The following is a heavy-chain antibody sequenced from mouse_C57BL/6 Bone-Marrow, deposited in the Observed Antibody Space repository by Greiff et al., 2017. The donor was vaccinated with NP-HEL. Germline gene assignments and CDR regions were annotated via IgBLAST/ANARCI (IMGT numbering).Heavy chain of an antibody. J-gene: IGHJ3*01. Sequence: VQLQQSGAELVRPGASVKLSCTASGFNIKDDYMHWVKQRPEQGLEWIGWIDPENGDTEYASKFQGKATITADTSSNTAYLQLSSLTSEDTAVSYCTTGISFAYWGQGTLVTVSA. CDR2: IDPENGDT. V-gene: IGHV14-4*01. CDR3: TTGISFAY. CDR1: GFNIKDDY.